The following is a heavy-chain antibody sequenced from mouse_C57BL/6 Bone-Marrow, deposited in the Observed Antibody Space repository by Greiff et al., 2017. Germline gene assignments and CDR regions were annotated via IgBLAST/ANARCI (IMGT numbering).Heavy chain of an antibody. Sequence: QVQLKESGAELVKPGASVKMSCKASGYTFTSYWITWVKQRPGQGLEWIGDIYPGSGSTNYNEKFKCKATLTVDTSSSTAYMQLSGLTSEDSAVYYCASHVAYWGQGTLVTVSA. J-gene: IGHJ3*01. CDR2: IYPGSGST. CDR1: GYTFTSYW. CDR3: ASHVAY. V-gene: IGHV1-55*01.